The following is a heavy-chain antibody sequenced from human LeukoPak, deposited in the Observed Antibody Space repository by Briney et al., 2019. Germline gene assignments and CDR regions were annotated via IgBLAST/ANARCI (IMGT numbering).Heavy chain of an antibody. V-gene: IGHV3-74*01. J-gene: IGHJ6*02. CDR2: INIDGTTT. CDR3: ARGLRSNTDYGMDV. Sequence: AGGSLRLSCAVSGFTSRSYWMHWVRQAPGKGLVWVSRINIDGTTTTYADSVKGRFTISRDNAKNTLYLQMNSLRAEDTAVYHCARGLRSNTDYGMDVWGQGTTVTVSS. CDR1: GFTSRSYW. D-gene: IGHD1/OR15-1a*01.